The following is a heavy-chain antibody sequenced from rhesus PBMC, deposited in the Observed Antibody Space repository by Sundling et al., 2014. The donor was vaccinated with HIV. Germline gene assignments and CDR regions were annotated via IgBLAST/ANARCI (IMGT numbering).Heavy chain of an antibody. CDR3: SRDGSYTGSADFEF. J-gene: IGHJ1*01. D-gene: IGHD3-28*01. CDR2: ISENGGTI. CDR1: GFTFSNYV. Sequence: DVQLVESGGGLVKPGGSLRLSCVASGFTFSNYVMHWVRQAPGKGLEWVSVISENGGTIYYADSVKGRFTISRDNAKNSLFLQMNSLRAEDTAVYYCSRDGSYTGSADFEFWGQGALVTVSS. V-gene: IGHV3-100*01.